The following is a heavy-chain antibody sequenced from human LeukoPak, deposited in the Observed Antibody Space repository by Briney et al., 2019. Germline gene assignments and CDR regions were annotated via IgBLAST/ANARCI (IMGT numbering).Heavy chain of an antibody. Sequence: SETLSLTCTVSRGSIRTYYWSWIRQSPGKGLEWIGYIYDSGTTKYNPSLKSRVTISVDTSKNQFSLKLSSVTAADTAVYYCARRVLLWFGESQYYFDYWGHGTLVTVSS. CDR2: IYDSGTT. CDR1: RGSIRTYY. V-gene: IGHV4-59*08. J-gene: IGHJ4*01. D-gene: IGHD3-10*01. CDR3: ARRVLLWFGESQYYFDY.